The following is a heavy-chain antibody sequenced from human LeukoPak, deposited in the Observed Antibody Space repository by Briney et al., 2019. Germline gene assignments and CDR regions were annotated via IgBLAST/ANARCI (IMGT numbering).Heavy chain of an antibody. Sequence: SETLSLTCTVSGGSVSRGGYYWNWIRQHPEKGLEWIGSTSYSEGTYYNPSLMSRITISVDRSQNQFSLKMRDVTAADTAVYFCATADWESFYFDSWGQGALVAVSS. CDR3: ATADWESFYFDS. CDR1: GGSVSRGGYY. CDR2: TSYSEGT. J-gene: IGHJ4*02. D-gene: IGHD1-26*01. V-gene: IGHV4-31*03.